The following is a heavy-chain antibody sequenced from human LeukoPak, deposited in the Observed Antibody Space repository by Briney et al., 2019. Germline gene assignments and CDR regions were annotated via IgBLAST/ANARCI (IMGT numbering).Heavy chain of an antibody. V-gene: IGHV3-23*01. CDR3: AHYSTGVNYGGLAFDI. Sequence: GGSLRLSCAVSGFTFSSYHMTWVRQAPGKGLKWVSAISGSGSTTYYADPVKGRFTISRDNSKNTLYLQINSLSAEDTAVYYCAHYSTGVNYGGLAFDIWGQGTMVTVSS. CDR2: ISGSGSTT. D-gene: IGHD2-8*02. CDR1: GFTFSSYH. J-gene: IGHJ3*02.